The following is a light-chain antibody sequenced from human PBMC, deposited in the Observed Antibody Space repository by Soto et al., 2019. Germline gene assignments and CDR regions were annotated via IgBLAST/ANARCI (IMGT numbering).Light chain of an antibody. V-gene: IGKV1-5*01. CDR1: QSIGTW. Sequence: DIQVTPARSTLSASVGYRVTITCGASQSIGTWLAWYQQKPGKAPKLLIFDASTLESGVPSRFSGSGSGTDFTLTISSLQPDDFATYYCQQYSDSSGAFGQGTKVDIK. J-gene: IGKJ1*01. CDR3: QQYSDSSGA. CDR2: DAS.